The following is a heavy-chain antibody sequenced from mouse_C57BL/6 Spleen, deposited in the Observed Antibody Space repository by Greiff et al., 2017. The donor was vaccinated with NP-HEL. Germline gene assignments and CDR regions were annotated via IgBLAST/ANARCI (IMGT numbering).Heavy chain of an antibody. J-gene: IGHJ4*01. CDR1: GYTFTSYW. Sequence: QVQLQQPGAELVKPGASVKLSCKASGYTFTSYWMHWVKQRPGQGLEWIGMIHPNSGSTNYNEKFKSKATLTVDKSSNTDYMQLSSLTSEDSAVYSCASWDYYGSSPWDYWGQGTSVTVSS. CDR3: ASWDYYGSSPWDY. V-gene: IGHV1-64*01. D-gene: IGHD1-1*01. CDR2: IHPNSGST.